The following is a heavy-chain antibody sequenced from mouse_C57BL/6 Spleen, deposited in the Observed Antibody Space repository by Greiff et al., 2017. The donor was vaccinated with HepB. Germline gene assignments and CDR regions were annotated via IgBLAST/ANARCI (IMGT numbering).Heavy chain of an antibody. CDR2: IDPETGGT. J-gene: IGHJ2*01. V-gene: IGHV1-15*01. CDR1: GYTFTDYE. Sequence: VQLQQSGAELVRPGASVTLSCKASGYTFTDYEMHWVKQTPVHGLEWIGAIDPETGGTAYNQKFKSKAILTADKSSSTAYMELRSLTSEDSAVYYCTRGEYSSGYGYFDYWGQGTTLTVSS. D-gene: IGHD3-2*02. CDR3: TRGEYSSGYGYFDY.